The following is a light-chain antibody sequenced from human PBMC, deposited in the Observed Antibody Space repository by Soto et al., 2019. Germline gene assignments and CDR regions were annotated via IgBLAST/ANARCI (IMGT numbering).Light chain of an antibody. CDR2: GAS. J-gene: IGKJ5*01. Sequence: EIVMTQSPVTLSVSPGERVTLSCRASESVRRNLAWYQQKPGQAPSLLIHGASTRVTGIPARFSGSGSETEFTLTISSLQSEDSAIYYCQQYNDWPPITFGQGTRLEI. CDR3: QQYNDWPPIT. CDR1: ESVRRN. V-gene: IGKV3-15*01.